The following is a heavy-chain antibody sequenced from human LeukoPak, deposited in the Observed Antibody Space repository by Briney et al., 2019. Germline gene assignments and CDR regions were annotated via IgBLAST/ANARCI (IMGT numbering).Heavy chain of an antibody. Sequence: GSPRLSCAASGFTVSDNYMTWVRQAPGKGLEWVSIIYGGSTYYADSVKGRFTISRDNSKNTVYLQMNSLRAEDTAVYYCARDFEGVHRTTNSYTYYYYMDVWGKGTTVIVSS. V-gene: IGHV3-53*01. D-gene: IGHD2/OR15-2a*01. J-gene: IGHJ6*03. CDR1: GFTVSDNY. CDR2: IYGGST. CDR3: ARDFEGVHRTTNSYTYYYYMDV.